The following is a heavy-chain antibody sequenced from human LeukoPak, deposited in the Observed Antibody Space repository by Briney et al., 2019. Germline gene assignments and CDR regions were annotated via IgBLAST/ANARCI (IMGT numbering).Heavy chain of an antibody. Sequence: ASVKVSCKPSGYSFTSYGFSWVRQATGQGLEWMGWISAYDGNTNYAQKVQGRVTMTTDSSTSTAYMELRSLRSDDTAVYYCAKMGASSGYSPIDYWGQGTLVTVSA. CDR1: GYSFTSYG. J-gene: IGHJ4*02. V-gene: IGHV1-18*01. CDR2: ISAYDGNT. D-gene: IGHD3-22*01. CDR3: AKMGASSGYSPIDY.